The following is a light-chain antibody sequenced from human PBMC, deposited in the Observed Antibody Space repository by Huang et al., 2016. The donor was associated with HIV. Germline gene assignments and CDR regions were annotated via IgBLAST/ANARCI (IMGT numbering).Light chain of an antibody. CDR2: DAS. V-gene: IGKV3-11*01. CDR1: QSVGSY. CDR3: HQHSSWPGT. J-gene: IGKJ1*01. Sequence: DIVLTQSPATLSLSPGERATLSCRAGQSVGSYLALYQQTPGQAPRLLVSDASHRATVIPARFSGSGSGTDFTLTISSLEPEDFAVYYCHQHSSWPGTFGQGTRVEIK.